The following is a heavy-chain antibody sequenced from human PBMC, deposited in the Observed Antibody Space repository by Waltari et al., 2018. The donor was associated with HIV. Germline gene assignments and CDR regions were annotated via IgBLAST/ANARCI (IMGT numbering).Heavy chain of an antibody. CDR3: ARHATYSITMIVVEGQIDP. CDR2: IYYSGST. D-gene: IGHD3-22*01. V-gene: IGHV4-39*01. Sequence: QLQLQESGPGLVKPSETLSLTCTVSGGSISSSSYYWGWIRQPPGKGLEWIGSIYYSGSTYYNPSLKSRVTISVDTSKNQFSLKLSSVTAADTAVYYCARHATYSITMIVVEGQIDPWGQGTLVTVSS. J-gene: IGHJ5*02. CDR1: GGSISSSSYY.